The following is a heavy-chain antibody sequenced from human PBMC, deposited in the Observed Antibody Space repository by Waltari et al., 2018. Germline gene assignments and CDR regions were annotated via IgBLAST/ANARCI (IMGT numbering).Heavy chain of an antibody. J-gene: IGHJ6*02. V-gene: IGHV4-59*01. Sequence: QVQLQESGPGLVKPSETLSLTCTVSGGSISSYYWSWIRQPPGKGLEWIGDIYYSGSTNYTPSLKSRVTISVDTSKTQFSLKLSSVTAADTAVYYCARYSSWGTGTPRSYYYYGMDVWGQGTTVTVSS. CDR1: GGSISSYY. CDR3: ARYSSWGTGTPRSYYYYGMDV. CDR2: IYYSGST. D-gene: IGHD1-7*01.